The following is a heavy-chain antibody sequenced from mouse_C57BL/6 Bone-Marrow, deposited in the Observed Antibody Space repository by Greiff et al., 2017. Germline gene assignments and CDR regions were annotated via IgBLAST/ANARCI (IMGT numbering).Heavy chain of an antibody. J-gene: IGHJ3*01. CDR2: IHPNSGST. CDR3: ARPHYYGSSCVGFAY. Sequence: QVQLKQPGAELVKPGASVKLSCKASGYTFTSYWMHWVKQRPGQGLEWIGMIHPNSGSTNYNEKFKSKATLTVDKPSSTAYMQLSSLTSEDSAVYDCARPHYYGSSCVGFAYWGQGTLVTVSA. CDR1: GYTFTSYW. D-gene: IGHD1-1*01. V-gene: IGHV1-64*01.